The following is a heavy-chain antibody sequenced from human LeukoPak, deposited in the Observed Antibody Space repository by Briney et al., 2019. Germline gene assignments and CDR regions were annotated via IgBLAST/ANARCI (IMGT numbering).Heavy chain of an antibody. CDR2: IHTGNGFT. D-gene: IGHD2/OR15-2a*01. CDR3: ARSEYDLQGSSARWPDY. J-gene: IGHJ4*02. V-gene: IGHV1-3*04. Sequence: ASVKVSCKASGYSFTNYAFHWVRQAPGQSLEWMGWIHTGNGFTRHSQKFQGRVTITRDTSASTAYMELSSLGSEDTAVYYCARSEYDLQGSSARWPDYWGQGALVTVSS. CDR1: GYSFTNYA.